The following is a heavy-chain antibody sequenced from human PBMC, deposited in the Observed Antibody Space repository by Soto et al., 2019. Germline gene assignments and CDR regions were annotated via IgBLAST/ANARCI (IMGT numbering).Heavy chain of an antibody. CDR3: ARVGWGYCSSTSCPLEEDYYYYMDV. V-gene: IGHV4-31*03. D-gene: IGHD2-2*01. CDR1: GGSISSGGYY. J-gene: IGHJ6*03. CDR2: IYYSGST. Sequence: QVQLQESGPGLVKPSQTLSLTCTVSGGSISSGGYYWSWIRQHPGKGLEWIGYIYYSGSTYYNPSLKSRVTISVDTSKNQCSLKLSSVTAADTAVYYCARVGWGYCSSTSCPLEEDYYYYMDVWGKGTTVTVSS.